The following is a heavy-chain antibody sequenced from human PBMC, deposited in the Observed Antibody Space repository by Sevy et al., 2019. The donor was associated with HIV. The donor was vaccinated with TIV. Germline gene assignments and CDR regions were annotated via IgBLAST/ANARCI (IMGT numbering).Heavy chain of an antibody. D-gene: IGHD5-12*01. CDR3: TRGVTTILWYFDL. Sequence: GGSLRLSCTASGFTFGDYAMSWFRQAPGKGLEWVGFIRSKAYGGTTEYAASVKGRFTISRDDSKSIAYLQMNSPKTEDTAVYYCTRGVTTILWYFDLWGRGTLVTVSS. CDR2: IRSKAYGGTT. CDR1: GFTFGDYA. J-gene: IGHJ2*01. V-gene: IGHV3-49*03.